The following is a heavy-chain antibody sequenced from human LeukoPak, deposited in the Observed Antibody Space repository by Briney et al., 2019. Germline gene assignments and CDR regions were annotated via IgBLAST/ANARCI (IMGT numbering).Heavy chain of an antibody. CDR1: GGSISSSSYY. Sequence: SETLSLICTVSGGSISSSSYYWGWIRQPPGKGLEWIGSIYYSGNTYHNPSLKSRVTISVDTSKNHFSLKLSSVTAADTAVYYCARGGSTQKVDYWGQGTLVTVSS. J-gene: IGHJ4*02. CDR2: IYYSGNT. CDR3: ARGGSTQKVDY. D-gene: IGHD2-2*01. V-gene: IGHV4-39*07.